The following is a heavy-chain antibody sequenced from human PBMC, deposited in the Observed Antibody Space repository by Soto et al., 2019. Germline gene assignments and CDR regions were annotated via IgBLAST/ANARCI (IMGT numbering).Heavy chain of an antibody. D-gene: IGHD3-9*01. CDR2: IYYSGST. J-gene: IGHJ4*02. V-gene: IGHV4-59*01. CDR3: ARVVPYYDILTGYKIDY. CDR1: GGSISSYY. Sequence: SETLSLTCTVSGGSISSYYWSWIRQPPGKGLEWIGYIYYSGSTNYNPSLKSRVTISVDTSKNQFSLKLSSVTAADTAVYYCARVVPYYDILTGYKIDYWGQGTLVTVSS.